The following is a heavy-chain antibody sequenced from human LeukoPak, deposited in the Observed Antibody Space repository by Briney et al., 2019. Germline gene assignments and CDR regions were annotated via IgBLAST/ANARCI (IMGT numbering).Heavy chain of an antibody. CDR2: ISYDGSNK. D-gene: IGHD1-7*01. V-gene: IGHV3-30-3*01. CDR1: GFTFSSYA. Sequence: GGSLRLSCAASGFTFSSYAMHWVRQAPGKGLEWVAVISYDGSNKYYADSVKGRFTISRDNSKNTLYLQMNSLRAEDTAVYYCARDPGELELGYFDYWGQGTLVTVS. J-gene: IGHJ4*02. CDR3: ARDPGELELGYFDY.